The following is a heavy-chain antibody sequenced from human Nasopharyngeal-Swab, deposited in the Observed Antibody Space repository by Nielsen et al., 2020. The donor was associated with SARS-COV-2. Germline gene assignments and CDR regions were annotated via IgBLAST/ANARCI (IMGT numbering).Heavy chain of an antibody. CDR1: GFTFDDYA. V-gene: IGHV3-9*01. CDR3: ARGYGMDV. CDR2: ISWNSGSI. J-gene: IGHJ6*02. Sequence: GGSLRLSCAASGFTFDDYAMHWVRQAPGKGLEWVSGISWNSGSIGYADSVKGRFTISRDNAKNSLYLQMNSLRAEDTAVYYCARGYGMDVWGQGTTVTVSS.